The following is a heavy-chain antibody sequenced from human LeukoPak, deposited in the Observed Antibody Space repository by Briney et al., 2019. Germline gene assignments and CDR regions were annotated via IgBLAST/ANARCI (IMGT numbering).Heavy chain of an antibody. D-gene: IGHD6-6*01. CDR3: AREGIAARSGPYYFDY. Sequence: LVKVSCKASGGTFSSYAISWVRQAPGQGLGWMGGIIPIFGTANYAQKFQGRVTITADESTSTAYMELSSLRSEDTAVYYCAREGIAARSGPYYFDYWGQGTLVTVSS. CDR2: IIPIFGTA. CDR1: GGTFSSYA. J-gene: IGHJ4*02. V-gene: IGHV1-69*13.